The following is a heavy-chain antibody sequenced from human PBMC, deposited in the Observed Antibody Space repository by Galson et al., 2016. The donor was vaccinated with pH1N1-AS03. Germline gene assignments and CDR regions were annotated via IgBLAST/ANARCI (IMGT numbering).Heavy chain of an antibody. D-gene: IGHD3-16*01. V-gene: IGHV3-7*03. CDR3: ARGEMIGDDS. CDR1: GLAFSYFW. J-gene: IGHJ4*02. CDR2: IKQDGSET. Sequence: SLRLSCAASGLAFSYFWMTWVRQAPGKGPEWVANIKQDGSETHHVDSVKGRFTISRDNAKNSLYLQMNSLRVEDTAMYYCARGEMIGDDSWGQGTLVTVSS.